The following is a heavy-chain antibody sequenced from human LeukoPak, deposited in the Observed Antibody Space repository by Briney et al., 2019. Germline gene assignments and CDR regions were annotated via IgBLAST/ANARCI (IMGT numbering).Heavy chain of an antibody. CDR2: IYYSGST. CDR1: GGSISSSSYF. D-gene: IGHD1-26*01. V-gene: IGHV4-39*07. J-gene: IGHJ4*02. CDR3: ARRRSIYYSGNYSGVLRSHTYYFDF. Sequence: SETLSLTCTVSGGSISSSSYFWGWIRQPPGKGLEWIGSIYYSGSTYYNPSLKSRVTISVDMSKNQFSLKLSSVTAADTAVYYCARRRSIYYSGNYSGVLRSHTYYFDFWGQGTLVTVSS.